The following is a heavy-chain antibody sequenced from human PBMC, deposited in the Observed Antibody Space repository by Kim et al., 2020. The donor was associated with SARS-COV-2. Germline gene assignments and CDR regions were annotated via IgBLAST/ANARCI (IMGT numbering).Heavy chain of an antibody. J-gene: IGHJ4*02. D-gene: IGHD3-22*01. V-gene: IGHV3-9*01. CDR3: AKVAYSDYYDSSGYYYDY. CDR1: GFTFDDYA. CDR2: ISWNSGSI. Sequence: GGSLRLSCAASGFTFDDYAMHWVRQAPGKGLEWVSGISWNSGSIGYADSVKGRFTISRDNAKNSLYLQMNSLRAEDTALYYCAKVAYSDYYDSSGYYYDYWGQGTLVTVSS.